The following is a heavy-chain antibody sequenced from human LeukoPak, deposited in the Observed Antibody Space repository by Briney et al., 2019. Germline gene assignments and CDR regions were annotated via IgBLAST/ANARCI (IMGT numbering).Heavy chain of an antibody. D-gene: IGHD3-22*01. CDR1: GGTFSSYA. CDR3: ARAGYYDSSGYYSKFDY. CDR2: IIPIFGTA. J-gene: IGHJ4*02. V-gene: IGHV1-69*13. Sequence: ASVKVSCKASGGTFSSYAISWVRQAPGQGLEWMGGIIPIFGTANYAQKFQGRVTITADESTSTAYMELSSLRSEDTAVYYCARAGYYDSSGYYSKFDYWGQGTLVTVSS.